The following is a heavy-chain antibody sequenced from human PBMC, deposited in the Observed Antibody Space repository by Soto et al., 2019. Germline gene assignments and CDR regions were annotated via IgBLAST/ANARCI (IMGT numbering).Heavy chain of an antibody. CDR2: IYYSGST. V-gene: IGHV4-59*01. J-gene: IGHJ5*02. Sequence: SETLSLTCTVSGGSISSYYWSWIRQPPGKGLEWIGYIYYSGSTNYNPSLKSRVTISVDTSKNQFSLKLSSVTAADTAVYYCGRTCSSRWGVRRCDPWGEGNLGTVSS. CDR1: GGSISSYY. D-gene: IGHD6-13*01. CDR3: GRTCSSRWGVRRCDP.